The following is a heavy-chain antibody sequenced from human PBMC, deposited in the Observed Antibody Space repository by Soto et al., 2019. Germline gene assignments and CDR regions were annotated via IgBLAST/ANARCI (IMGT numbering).Heavy chain of an antibody. V-gene: IGHV1-58*01. D-gene: IGHD2-15*01. CDR2: IVVGSGNT. CDR3: AAVAATALKYYFDY. CDR1: GFTFTSSA. Sequence: ASVKVSCKASGFTFTSSAVQWVRQARGQRLEWIGWIVVGSGNTNYAQKFQERVTITRDMSTSTAYMELSSLRSEDTAVYYCAAVAATALKYYFDYWGQGTLVTV. J-gene: IGHJ4*02.